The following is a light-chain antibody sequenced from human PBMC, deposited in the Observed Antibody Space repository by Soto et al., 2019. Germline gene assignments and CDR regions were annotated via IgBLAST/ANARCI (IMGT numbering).Light chain of an antibody. J-gene: IGLJ1*01. CDR1: SSDVGGYNY. Sequence: QSGLTQPRAVSGSPGQAGAISCTGTSSDVGGYNYVSWYQQHPGKAPKLMIYDVSKRPSGVPDRFSGSKSGNTASLTISGLQAEDEADYYCCSYAGGSYVFGTGTKVTVL. CDR2: DVS. V-gene: IGLV2-11*01. CDR3: CSYAGGSYV.